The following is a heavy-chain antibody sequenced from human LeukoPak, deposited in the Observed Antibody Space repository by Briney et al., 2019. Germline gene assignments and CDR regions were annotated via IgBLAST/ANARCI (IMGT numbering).Heavy chain of an antibody. CDR2: INHSGST. J-gene: IGHJ6*02. D-gene: IGHD6-19*01. Sequence: SETLSLTCTVSGGSIRSYYWSWIRQPPGKGLEWIGEINHSGSTNYNPSLKSRVTISVDTSKNQFSLKLSSVTAADTAVYYCARDPVAGNYYYYGMDVWGQGTTVTVSS. CDR3: ARDPVAGNYYYYGMDV. V-gene: IGHV4-34*01. CDR1: GGSIRSYY.